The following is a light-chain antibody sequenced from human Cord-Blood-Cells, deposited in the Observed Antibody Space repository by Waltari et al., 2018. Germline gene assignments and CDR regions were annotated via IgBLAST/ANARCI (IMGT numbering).Light chain of an antibody. Sequence: DIQMTQSRSSLSASVGDRVTITCRASQSISSYLNWYQQKPGKAPKLLIYAASSLQSGVPLRFSGSGSGTDFTLTISSLQPEDFATYYCQQSYSTPLTFGGGTKVEIK. CDR2: AAS. J-gene: IGKJ4*01. CDR3: QQSYSTPLT. V-gene: IGKV1-39*01. CDR1: QSISSY.